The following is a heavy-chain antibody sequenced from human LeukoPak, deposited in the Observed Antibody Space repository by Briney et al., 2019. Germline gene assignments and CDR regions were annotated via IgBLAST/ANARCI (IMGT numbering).Heavy chain of an antibody. Sequence: GGSLRLSCAASGFTFSSYGMHGVRQAPGKGLEWVANIKQDGSEKYYVDSVKGRFTISRDNAKNSLYLQMNSLRAEDTAVYYCAREGGSLYFDYWGQGTLVTVSS. CDR2: IKQDGSEK. J-gene: IGHJ4*02. CDR3: AREGGSLYFDY. CDR1: GFTFSSYG. D-gene: IGHD1-26*01. V-gene: IGHV3-7*01.